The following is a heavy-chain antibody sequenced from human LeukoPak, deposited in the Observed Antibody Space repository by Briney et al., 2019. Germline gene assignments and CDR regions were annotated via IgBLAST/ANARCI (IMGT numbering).Heavy chain of an antibody. CDR3: ARVFYFYDTSGPQYSFDY. V-gene: IGHV1-18*04. D-gene: IGHD3-22*01. CDR2: ISAYNGDT. Sequence: ASVKVSCKTSGYPFISYGLSWVRQAPGQGLEWMGWISAYNGDTNYAQRLQGRVPMTTDTSTTTAYMELRSLRSDDTAVYYCARVFYFYDTSGPQYSFDYWGQGTLVTVSS. J-gene: IGHJ4*02. CDR1: GYPFISYG.